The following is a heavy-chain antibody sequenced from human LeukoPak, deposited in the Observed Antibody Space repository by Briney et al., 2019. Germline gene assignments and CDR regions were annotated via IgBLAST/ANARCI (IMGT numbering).Heavy chain of an antibody. Sequence: ASVKVSCKASGYTFTSYAMHWVRQAPGQRLEWMGWINASNGNTKYSQEFQGRVTITRDTSASTAYIELSSLRSEDMAVYYCATAKVGALYFDYWGQGTLVTVSS. J-gene: IGHJ4*02. CDR3: ATAKVGALYFDY. CDR2: INASNGNT. D-gene: IGHD1-26*01. V-gene: IGHV1-3*03. CDR1: GYTFTSYA.